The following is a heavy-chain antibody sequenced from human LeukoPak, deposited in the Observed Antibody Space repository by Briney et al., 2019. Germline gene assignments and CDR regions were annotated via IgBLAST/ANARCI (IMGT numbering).Heavy chain of an antibody. CDR3: AKALFPYDILTGYTFDY. V-gene: IGHV3-30*18. CDR2: ISYDGSNK. J-gene: IGHJ4*02. CDR1: GFTFSSYG. D-gene: IGHD3-9*01. Sequence: GGSLRLSCAASGFTFSSYGMHWVRQAPGKGLEWVAVISYDGSNKYYADSVKGRFTISRDNSKNTLYLQMNSLRAEDTAVYYCAKALFPYDILTGYTFDYWGQGTLVTVSS.